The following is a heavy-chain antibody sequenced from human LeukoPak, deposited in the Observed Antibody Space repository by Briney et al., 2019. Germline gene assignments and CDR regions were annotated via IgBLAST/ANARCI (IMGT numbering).Heavy chain of an antibody. D-gene: IGHD6-19*01. CDR3: ARDEGSLFGIAVAGTSY. Sequence: ASVKVSCKASGYTFTSYGISWVRQAPGQGLEWMGWISAYNGNTNYAQKLQGRVSMTTDTSTSTAYLELRSIRSDATAVYYCARDEGSLFGIAVAGTSYRGQGTLVTVSS. CDR1: GYTFTSYG. J-gene: IGHJ4*02. V-gene: IGHV1-18*04. CDR2: ISAYNGNT.